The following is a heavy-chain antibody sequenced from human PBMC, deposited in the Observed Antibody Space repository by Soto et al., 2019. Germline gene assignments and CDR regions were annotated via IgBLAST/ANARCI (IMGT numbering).Heavy chain of an antibody. CDR2: ISGSGGST. Sequence: GGSLRLSCAASGFTFSSYAMSWVRQAPGKGLEWVSAISGSGGSTYYADSVKGRFTISRDNSKNTLFPQMNSLRVEDTAVYYCASRHTSSWSALDYWGQGTQVTV. V-gene: IGHV3-23*01. D-gene: IGHD6-13*01. J-gene: IGHJ4*02. CDR3: ASRHTSSWSALDY. CDR1: GFTFSSYA.